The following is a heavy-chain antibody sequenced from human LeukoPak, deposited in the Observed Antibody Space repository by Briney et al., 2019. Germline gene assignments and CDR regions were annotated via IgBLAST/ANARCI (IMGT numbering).Heavy chain of an antibody. CDR1: GYTFTGYY. CDR2: INPNSGGT. J-gene: IGHJ4*02. D-gene: IGHD1-26*01. Sequence: GASVKVSCKASGYTFTGYYMHWVRQAPGQGLEWMGWINPNSGGTNYAQKFQGWVTMTRDTSISTAYMELSRLRSEDTAVYYCARAGEVYSGSSFHLGYWGQGTLVTVSS. CDR3: ARAGEVYSGSSFHLGY. V-gene: IGHV1-2*04.